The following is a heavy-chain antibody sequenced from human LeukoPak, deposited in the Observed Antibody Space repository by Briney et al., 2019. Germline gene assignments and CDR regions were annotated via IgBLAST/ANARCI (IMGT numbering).Heavy chain of an antibody. Sequence: ASETLSLTCTVSGGSISSYYWSWIRQPPGKGLEWIGYIYYSGSTSYNPSLKSRVTISVDTSKNQFSLKLSSVTAADTAVYYCARVIVVVPAAIGAHWYFDLWGRGTLVTVSS. J-gene: IGHJ2*01. CDR2: IYYSGST. D-gene: IGHD2-2*02. CDR3: ARVIVVVPAAIGAHWYFDL. CDR1: GGSISSYY. V-gene: IGHV4-59*01.